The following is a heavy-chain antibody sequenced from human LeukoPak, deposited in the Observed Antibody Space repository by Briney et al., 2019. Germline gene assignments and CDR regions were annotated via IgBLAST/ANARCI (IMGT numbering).Heavy chain of an antibody. D-gene: IGHD2/OR15-2a*01. CDR2: IYYSGST. V-gene: IGHV4-39*07. J-gene: IGHJ4*02. CDR1: GGSISSSSYY. Sequence: SETLSLTCIVSGGSISSSSYYWGWIRQPPGKGLEWIGSIYYSGSTYYNPSLKSRVTISVDTSKNQFSLKLSSVTAADTAVYYCASDYLFSFDYWGQGTLVTVSS. CDR3: ASDYLFSFDY.